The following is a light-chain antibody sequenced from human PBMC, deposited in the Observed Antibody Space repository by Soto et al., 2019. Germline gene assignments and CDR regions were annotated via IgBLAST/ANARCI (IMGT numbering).Light chain of an antibody. V-gene: IGLV2-14*01. CDR1: SSEVGGYNY. Sequence: QSLLTQPASVSGSPGQSVTISCTGTSSEVGGYNYVSWYQQLPGKAPKLLIFEVTNRPSGVSSRFSGSKSGNTASLTISGLQAEDEADYYCSSYTSNRAYVLGTGTKVTVL. CDR3: SSYTSNRAYV. CDR2: EVT. J-gene: IGLJ1*01.